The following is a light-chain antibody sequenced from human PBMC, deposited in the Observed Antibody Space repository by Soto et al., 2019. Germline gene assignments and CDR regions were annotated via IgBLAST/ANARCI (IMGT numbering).Light chain of an antibody. CDR2: DVS. V-gene: IGLV2-14*03. CDR3: SSYTPTRSYV. J-gene: IGLJ1*01. CDR1: SSDVGGYNY. Sequence: QSVLTQPASVSGSTGQSITIFCTGTSSDVGGYNYVSWYQQHPGKAPRLMIYDVSTRPSGVSNRFSGSKSGNTASLTISGLQADDEADYYCSSYTPTRSYVFGTGTKVTVL.